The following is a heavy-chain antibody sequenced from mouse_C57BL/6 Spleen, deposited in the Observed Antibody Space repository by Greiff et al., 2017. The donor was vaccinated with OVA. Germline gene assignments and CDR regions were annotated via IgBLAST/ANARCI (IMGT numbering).Heavy chain of an antibody. Sequence: VQLKQPGAELVMPGASVKLSCKASGYTFTSYWMHWVKQRPGQGLEWIGEIDPSDSYTNYNQKFKGKSTLTVDKSSSTAYMQLSSLTSEDSAVYYCARSTYDYDTAYWGQGTLVTVSA. CDR3: ARSTYDYDTAY. CDR1: GYTFTSYW. V-gene: IGHV1-69*01. D-gene: IGHD2-4*01. CDR2: IDPSDSYT. J-gene: IGHJ3*01.